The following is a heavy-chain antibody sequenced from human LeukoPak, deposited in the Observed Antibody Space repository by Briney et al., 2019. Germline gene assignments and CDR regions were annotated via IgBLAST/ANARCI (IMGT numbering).Heavy chain of an antibody. D-gene: IGHD4-17*01. CDR3: ARPPLSGSYDYGVY. CDR2: ISSSSSTI. Sequence: PGGSLRLSCAASGFTFSSYSMNWVRQAPGKGLEWVSYISSSSSTIYYADSVKGRFTISRDNAKNSLYLQMNSLRDGDTAVYYCARPPLSGSYDYGVYWGQGTLVTVSS. J-gene: IGHJ4*02. V-gene: IGHV3-48*02. CDR1: GFTFSSYS.